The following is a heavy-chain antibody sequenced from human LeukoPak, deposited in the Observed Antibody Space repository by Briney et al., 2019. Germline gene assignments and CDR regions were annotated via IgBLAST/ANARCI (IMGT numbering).Heavy chain of an antibody. D-gene: IGHD3-3*01. Sequence: SETLSLTCTVSGGSISSYYWSWIRQPPGKGLEWIGYIYYSGSTNYNPSLKSRVTISVDTSKNQFSLKLSSVTAADTAVYYSARVLLSNYDFWSGYSNWFDPWGQGTLVTVSS. V-gene: IGHV4-59*01. CDR2: IYYSGST. CDR1: GGSISSYY. J-gene: IGHJ5*02. CDR3: ARVLLSNYDFWSGYSNWFDP.